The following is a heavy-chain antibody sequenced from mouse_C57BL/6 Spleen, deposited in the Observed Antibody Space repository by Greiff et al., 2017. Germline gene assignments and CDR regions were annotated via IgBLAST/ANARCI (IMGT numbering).Heavy chain of an antibody. CDR3: ARNHNPLFDY. Sequence: QVQLQQSGAELARPGASVKLSCKASGYTFTSYGISWVKQRTGQGLEWIGEIYPRSGNTYYNEQFKGKATLTADKSSSTAYMELRSLTSADSAVYFCARNHNPLFDYWGQGTTLTVSS. V-gene: IGHV1-81*01. J-gene: IGHJ2*01. CDR1: GYTFTSYG. CDR2: IYPRSGNT. D-gene: IGHD1-3*01.